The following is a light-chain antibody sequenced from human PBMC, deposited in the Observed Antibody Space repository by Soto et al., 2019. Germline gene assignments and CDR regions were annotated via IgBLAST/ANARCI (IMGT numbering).Light chain of an antibody. V-gene: IGLV2-14*01. CDR3: SSYTSSFYV. Sequence: QSVLTQPASVSGSPGQSITISCTGTSSDVGGYNYVSWYQQHPGKAPKLMIYEVSNRPSGVSNRFSGSKSGNTASLTISGLQAEDEADYYCSSYTSSFYVFGTGTKVTAL. CDR1: SSDVGGYNY. J-gene: IGLJ1*01. CDR2: EVS.